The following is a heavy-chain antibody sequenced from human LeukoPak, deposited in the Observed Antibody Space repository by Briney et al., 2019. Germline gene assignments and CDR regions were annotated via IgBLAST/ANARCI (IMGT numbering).Heavy chain of an antibody. Sequence: GGSLRLSCAASGFTFSSYSMNWVRQAPGKGLEWVSSTSSSSSYIYYADSVKGRFTISRDNAKNSLYLQMNSLRAEDTAVYYCARQDSGYDGPYFDYWGQGTLVTASS. V-gene: IGHV3-21*01. CDR2: TSSSSSYI. CDR3: ARQDSGYDGPYFDY. D-gene: IGHD5-12*01. CDR1: GFTFSSYS. J-gene: IGHJ4*02.